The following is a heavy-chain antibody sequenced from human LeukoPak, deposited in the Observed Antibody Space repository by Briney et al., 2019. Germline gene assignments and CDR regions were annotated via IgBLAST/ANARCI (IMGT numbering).Heavy chain of an antibody. CDR2: TYYKSRWYN. CDR1: GDSVSNNSAA. D-gene: IGHD5-18*01. J-gene: IGHJ5*02. Sequence: SQTLSLTCAISGDSVSNNSAAWIWVRQSPSRGLEWLGRTYYKSRWYNDYAVSVKSRISINPDTSKNQFSLQLNSATPEDTAVYYCAKSGYGFGRDWLDPWGQGTLVTVSS. CDR3: AKSGYGFGRDWLDP. V-gene: IGHV6-1*01.